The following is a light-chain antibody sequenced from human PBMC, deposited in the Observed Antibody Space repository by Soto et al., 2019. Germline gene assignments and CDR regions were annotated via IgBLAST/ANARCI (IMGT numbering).Light chain of an antibody. J-gene: IGLJ1*01. V-gene: IGLV2-14*01. Sequence: SALAQPASVSGSPGQSITISCAGTSSDIGGYNYVSWYQQHPGKAPKVMIYEVSNRPSGVSNRFSGSKSGNTASLTISGLQAEDEADYYCSSYTSSSTLYVFGSGTKVTVL. CDR1: SSDIGGYNY. CDR2: EVS. CDR3: SSYTSSSTLYV.